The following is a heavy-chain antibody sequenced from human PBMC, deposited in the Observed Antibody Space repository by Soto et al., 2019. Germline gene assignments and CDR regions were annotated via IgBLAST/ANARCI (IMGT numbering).Heavy chain of an antibody. CDR1: GFTFSSYG. V-gene: IGHV3-30*18. CDR2: ISYDGSNK. J-gene: IGHJ6*02. CDR3: AKELERGLNYYYYGMDV. D-gene: IGHD1-1*01. Sequence: VQLVESGGGVVQPGRSLRLSCAASGFTFSSYGMHWVRQAPGKGLEWVAVISYDGSNKYYADSVKGRFTISRDNSKNTLYLQMNSLRAEDTAVYYCAKELERGLNYYYYGMDVWGQGTTVTVSS.